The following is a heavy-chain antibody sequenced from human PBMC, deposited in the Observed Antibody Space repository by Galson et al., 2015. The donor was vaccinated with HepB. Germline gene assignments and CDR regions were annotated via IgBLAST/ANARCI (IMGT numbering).Heavy chain of an antibody. CDR1: GFTFSSFG. CDR2: IVGSGGGT. J-gene: IGHJ4*02. CDR3: ARGGGGFLDS. D-gene: IGHD2/OR15-2a*01. V-gene: IGHV3-23*01. Sequence: SLRLSCAASGFTFSSFGMAWVRQAPGKGLEWVLSIVGSGGGTVYADSVKGRFTISRDNSRNTLYLQMSSLRAEDTAVYYCARGGGGFLDSWGQGTLVTVSS.